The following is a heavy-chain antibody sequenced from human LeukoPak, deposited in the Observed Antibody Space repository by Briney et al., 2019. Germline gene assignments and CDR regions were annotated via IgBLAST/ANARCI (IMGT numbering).Heavy chain of an antibody. Sequence: GASVTVSCKASGYTFTGYYMHWVRQAPGQGLAWVGWINPNSGGTNYAQKFQGRVTMTRDTSISTAYMELSRQRSDDTAVYYCARSGAGFWSNGPPRDYWGQGTLVTVSS. J-gene: IGHJ4*02. CDR2: INPNSGGT. CDR1: GYTFTGYY. D-gene: IGHD1/OR15-1a*01. V-gene: IGHV1-2*02. CDR3: ARSGAGFWSNGPPRDY.